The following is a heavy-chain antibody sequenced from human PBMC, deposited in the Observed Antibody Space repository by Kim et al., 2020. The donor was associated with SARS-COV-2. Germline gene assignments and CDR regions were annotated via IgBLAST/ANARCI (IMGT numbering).Heavy chain of an antibody. Sequence: GGSLRLSCAASGFTFSSYGMHWVRQAPGKGLEWVAVISYDGSNKYYADSVKGRFTISRDNSKNTLYLQMNSLRAEDTAVYYCAKGWFGELSDAFDIWGQGTMVTVSS. D-gene: IGHD3-10*01. J-gene: IGHJ3*02. CDR3: AKGWFGELSDAFDI. CDR2: ISYDGSNK. CDR1: GFTFSSYG. V-gene: IGHV3-30*18.